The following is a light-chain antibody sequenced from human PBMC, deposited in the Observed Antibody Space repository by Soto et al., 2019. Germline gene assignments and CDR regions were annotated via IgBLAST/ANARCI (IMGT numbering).Light chain of an antibody. Sequence: EVVLTQSPSTLSVSPGDRATLSCRASQGVSINFAWFQQKPGLSPRLLIYNSSTRATGIPARFGGSGSGTDFTLTISSLQSEDFAVYYCQQYDNWPQTFGQGTKLAIK. V-gene: IGKV3-15*01. CDR2: NSS. CDR3: QQYDNWPQT. CDR1: QGVSIN. J-gene: IGKJ2*01.